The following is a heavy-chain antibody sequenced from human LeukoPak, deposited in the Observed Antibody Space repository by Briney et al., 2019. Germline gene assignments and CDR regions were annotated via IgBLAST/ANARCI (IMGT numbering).Heavy chain of an antibody. D-gene: IGHD3-3*01. V-gene: IGHV1-2*04. CDR3: ARESGSILGPMDV. Sequence: ASVKVSCKASGYTFTVYYMHWVRQAPGQGLEWMGWINPNSGGTNYAQKFQGWITMTRDTSISTAYMELSRLRSDDTAVYYCARESGSILGPMDVWGKGTTVTVSS. CDR2: INPNSGGT. J-gene: IGHJ6*04. CDR1: GYTFTVYY.